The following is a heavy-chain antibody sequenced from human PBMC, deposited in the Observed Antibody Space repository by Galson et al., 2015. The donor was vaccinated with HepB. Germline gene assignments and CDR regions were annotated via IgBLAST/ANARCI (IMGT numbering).Heavy chain of an antibody. D-gene: IGHD4-17*01. J-gene: IGHJ3*02. CDR3: ARVGDYGTPDAFDI. CDR1: GGSISSYY. V-gene: IGHV4-4*07. CDR2: IYTSGST. Sequence: TLSLTCTVSGGSISSYYWSWIRQPAGKGLEWIGRIYTSGSTNYNPSLKSRVTMSVDTSKNQFSLKLSSVTAADTAVYYCARVGDYGTPDAFDIWGQGTMVTVSS.